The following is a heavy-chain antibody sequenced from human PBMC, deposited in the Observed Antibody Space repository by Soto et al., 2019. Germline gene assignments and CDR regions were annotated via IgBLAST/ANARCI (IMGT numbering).Heavy chain of an antibody. CDR3: ARVSLSASDNWYFGL. V-gene: IGHV2-26*01. CDR1: GFSLSNARMG. J-gene: IGHJ2*01. D-gene: IGHD2-15*01. Sequence: QVTLKESGPVLVKPTETLTLTCTVSGFSLSNARMGVSWIRQPPGKALEWLAHIFSNDEKSYSTSMKSRVTISKDTSKSQVVLSMTNMDPVDTATYYCARVSLSASDNWYFGLWGRGTLVNVSS. CDR2: IFSNDEK.